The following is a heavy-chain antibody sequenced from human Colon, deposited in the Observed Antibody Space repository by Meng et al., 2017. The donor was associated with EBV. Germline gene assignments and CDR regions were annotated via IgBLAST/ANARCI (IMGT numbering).Heavy chain of an antibody. V-gene: IGHV4-30-2*01. J-gene: IGHJ5*02. Sequence: LRLPVPDPGPCLPSPSPSLTCAGTCDSISGGDYPWSWIRHQPGQGLEWIGYIYHGGTTSNTSLKRRVTISVDNSKNQFSLRLTSVTAADTAVYYCARGPYCGGDCYWFDPWGQGTLVTVSS. CDR1: CDSISGGDYP. D-gene: IGHD2-21*02. CDR3: ARGPYCGGDCYWFDP. CDR2: IYHGGTT.